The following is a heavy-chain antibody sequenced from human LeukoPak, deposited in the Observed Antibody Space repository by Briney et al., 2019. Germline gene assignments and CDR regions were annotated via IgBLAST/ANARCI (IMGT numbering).Heavy chain of an antibody. J-gene: IGHJ5*02. D-gene: IGHD2-15*01. CDR2: MNPNSGNT. Sequence: GASVKVSCKASGYTFTSYDINWVRQATGQGLEWMGWMNPNSGNTYYAQKLQGRVTMTTDTSTSTAYMELRSLRSDDTAVYYCARGFCSGGICYSDWFDPWGQGTLVTVSS. V-gene: IGHV1-8*02. CDR1: GYTFTSYD. CDR3: ARGFCSGGICYSDWFDP.